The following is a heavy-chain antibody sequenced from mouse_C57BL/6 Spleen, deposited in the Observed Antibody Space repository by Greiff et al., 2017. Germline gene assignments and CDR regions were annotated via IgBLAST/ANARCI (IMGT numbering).Heavy chain of an antibody. J-gene: IGHJ4*01. CDR3: ARWWLLPADAMDY. CDR1: GYTFTSYW. CDR2: IHPNRGST. D-gene: IGHD2-3*01. V-gene: IGHV1-64*01. Sequence: QVQLQQPGAELVKPGASVKLSCKASGYTFTSYWMHWVKQRPGQGLEWIGMIHPNRGSTNYNEKFKSKATLTVDKSSSTAYMQLSSLTSEDSAVYYCARWWLLPADAMDYWGQGTSVTVSS.